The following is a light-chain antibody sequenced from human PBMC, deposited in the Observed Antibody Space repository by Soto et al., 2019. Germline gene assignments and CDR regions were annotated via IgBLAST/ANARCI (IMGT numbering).Light chain of an antibody. CDR2: AVS. CDR3: QERNT. V-gene: IGKV1-39*01. Sequence: EIQMTQSPASLSASVGDRVTITCRASQNIGSHLSWYQQKPGEAPKLLIYAVSSLQSGVPARFSGGGSGLDFTLTISSLHREDFATYYCQERNTFGGGTRVEIK. J-gene: IGKJ4*01. CDR1: QNIGSH.